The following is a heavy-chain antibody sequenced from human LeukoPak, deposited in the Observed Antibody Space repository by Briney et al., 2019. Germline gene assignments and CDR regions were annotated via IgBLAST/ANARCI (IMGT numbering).Heavy chain of an antibody. CDR3: ARDLVTVTKGFDI. D-gene: IGHD4-17*01. CDR1: GGSISSYY. J-gene: IGHJ3*02. Sequence: PSETLSLTCTVSGGSISSYYWSWIRQPPGKGLEWIGYIYYSGSTNYNPSLKSRVIISVDTSKNQFSLKLSSVTAADTAVYYCARDLVTVTKGFDIWGQGTMVSVSS. CDR2: IYYSGST. V-gene: IGHV4-59*12.